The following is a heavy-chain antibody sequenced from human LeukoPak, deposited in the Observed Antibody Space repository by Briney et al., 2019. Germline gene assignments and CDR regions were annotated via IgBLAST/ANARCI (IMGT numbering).Heavy chain of an antibody. CDR1: GLTFSDYY. V-gene: IGHV3-11*01. CDR2: ISSSGSTI. D-gene: IGHD6-13*01. Sequence: KTVRSLRLSCAAAGLTFSDYYMNWIGQAPGKGLHSVSYISSSGSTIYYADSVKGRFTISRDNAKNSLYLQMNSLRAEDTAVYYCARVIAAAGSHFDYWGQGTLVTVSS. CDR3: ARVIAAAGSHFDY. J-gene: IGHJ4*02.